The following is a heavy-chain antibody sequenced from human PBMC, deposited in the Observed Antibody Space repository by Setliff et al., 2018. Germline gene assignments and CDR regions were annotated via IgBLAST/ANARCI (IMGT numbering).Heavy chain of an antibody. V-gene: IGHV1-46*03. Sequence: ASVKVSCKASGYPFTNYGITWVRQAPGQGLEWMGIINPTGGLTRYAQKFQGRVTMTRDKSTSTVYLEVSSLRSEDTAVYFCARDRFYNSWSGTSITAPHDAFDIWGQGTMVTVSS. CDR1: GYPFTNYG. J-gene: IGHJ3*02. CDR3: ARDRFYNSWSGTSITAPHDAFDI. D-gene: IGHD3-3*01. CDR2: INPTGGLT.